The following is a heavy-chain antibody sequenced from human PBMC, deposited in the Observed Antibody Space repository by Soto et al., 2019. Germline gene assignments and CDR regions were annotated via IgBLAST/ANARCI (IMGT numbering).Heavy chain of an antibody. CDR3: ARQSLAPLGYCSSTSCPEPGDAFDI. V-gene: IGHV4-39*01. D-gene: IGHD2-2*01. CDR2: IYYSGST. CDR1: GGSISSSSYY. Sequence: ETLSLTCTVSGGSISSSSYYWGWIRQPPGKGLEWIGSIYYSGSTYYNPSLKSRVTISVDTSKNQFSLKLSSVTAADTAVYYCARQSLAPLGYCSSTSCPEPGDAFDIWGQGTMVTVSS. J-gene: IGHJ3*02.